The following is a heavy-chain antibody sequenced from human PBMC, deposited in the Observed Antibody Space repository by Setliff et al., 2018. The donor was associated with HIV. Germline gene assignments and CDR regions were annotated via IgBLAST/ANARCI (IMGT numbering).Heavy chain of an antibody. J-gene: IGHJ4*02. CDR2: TYFRSKWYY. Sequence: SQTLSLTCAISGDSVSSNSAAWNWIRQSPARGLEWLGRTYFRSKWYYNYAESVKSRITINPDTSKSQFSLQLNSVTPEDTAVYYCARGSYGSVLLWGQGTLVTVSS. CDR1: GDSVSSNSAA. V-gene: IGHV6-1*01. CDR3: ARGSYGSVLL. D-gene: IGHD6-19*01.